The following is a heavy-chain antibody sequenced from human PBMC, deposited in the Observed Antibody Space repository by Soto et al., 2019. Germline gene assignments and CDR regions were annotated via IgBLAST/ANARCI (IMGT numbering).Heavy chain of an antibody. Sequence: GAPAKVCSKACGGTFSSYAISWVRQAPGQGLEWMGGIIPIFGTANYAQKFRGRVTITADESTTTAYMELSDLRSEDTAMYYCATKAESYGFDIWGQGTLVTVSS. D-gene: IGHD3-10*01. CDR1: GGTFSSYA. CDR3: ATKAESYGFDI. CDR2: IIPIFGTA. J-gene: IGHJ3*02. V-gene: IGHV1-69*13.